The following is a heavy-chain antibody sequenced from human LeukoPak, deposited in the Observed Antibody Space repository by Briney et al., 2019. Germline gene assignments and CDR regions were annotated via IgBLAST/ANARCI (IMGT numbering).Heavy chain of an antibody. Sequence: GGSLRLSCAASGFTFDDYGMSWVRQAPGKGLEWVSVISGSGDVTKYADSVKGRFTISRDNSKNTVYLQMDSLRAEDAAMYYCTKGLRPIGWLAHDFWGQGTLVTVSS. CDR2: ISGSGDVT. V-gene: IGHV3-23*01. CDR1: GFTFDDYG. J-gene: IGHJ4*02. CDR3: TKGLRPIGWLAHDF. D-gene: IGHD3-10*01.